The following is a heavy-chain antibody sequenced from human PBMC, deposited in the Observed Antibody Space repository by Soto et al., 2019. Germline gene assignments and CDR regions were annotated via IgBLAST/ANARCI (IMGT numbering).Heavy chain of an antibody. Sequence: SDTLSLTCAVYGGSFSGYYWSWIRQPPGKGLEWIGEINHSGSTNYNPSLKSRVTISVDTSKNQFSLKLSSVTAADTAVYYCARRAVTGPTEGYNVHWLDPWGQGTLVTVSS. CDR3: ARRAVTGPTEGYNVHWLDP. D-gene: IGHD5-12*01. CDR1: GGSFSGYY. V-gene: IGHV4-34*01. CDR2: INHSGST. J-gene: IGHJ5*02.